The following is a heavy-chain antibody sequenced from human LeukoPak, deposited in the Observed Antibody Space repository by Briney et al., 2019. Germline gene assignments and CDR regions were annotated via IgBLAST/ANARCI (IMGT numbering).Heavy chain of an antibody. J-gene: IGHJ4*02. Sequence: TSETLSLTCAVYGGSFSGYYWSWIRQPPGKGLEWIGSIYYSGSTYYNPSLKSRVTISVDTSKNQFSLKLSSVTAADTAVYYCARQLGYCSSTSCYADKVDYWGQGTLVTVSS. D-gene: IGHD2-2*01. CDR1: GGSFSGYY. V-gene: IGHV4-34*01. CDR2: IYYSGST. CDR3: ARQLGYCSSTSCYADKVDY.